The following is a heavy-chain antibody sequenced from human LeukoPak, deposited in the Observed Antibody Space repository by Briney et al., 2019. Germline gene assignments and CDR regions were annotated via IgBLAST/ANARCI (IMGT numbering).Heavy chain of an antibody. V-gene: IGHV3-48*03. CDR2: ISSRGSTI. D-gene: IGHD5-18*01. CDR3: ATSPVYSYGHPYYFDY. CDR1: GFTFSSYE. J-gene: IGHJ4*02. Sequence: GGSLRLSCAASGFTFSSYEMNWVRQAPGKGLEWVSYISSRGSTIYYADSVKGRFTISRDNAKNSLYLQMNSLRAEDTAVYYCATSPVYSYGHPYYFDYWGQGTLVTVSS.